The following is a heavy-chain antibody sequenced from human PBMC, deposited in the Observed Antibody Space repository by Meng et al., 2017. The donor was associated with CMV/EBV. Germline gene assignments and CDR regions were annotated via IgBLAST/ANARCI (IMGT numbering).Heavy chain of an antibody. CDR3: ARVWDSGWDY. D-gene: IGHD3-22*01. J-gene: IGHJ4*02. CDR1: GGSFSGYY. V-gene: IGHV4-34*01. CDR2: INHSGST. Sequence: QVQLQQWGAGLLQPSATLSLPCAVYGGSFSGYYWSWIRQPPGKGLEWIGEINHSGSTNYNPSLKSRVTISVDTSKNQFSLKLSSVTAADTVVYYCARVWDSGWDYWGQGTLVTVSS.